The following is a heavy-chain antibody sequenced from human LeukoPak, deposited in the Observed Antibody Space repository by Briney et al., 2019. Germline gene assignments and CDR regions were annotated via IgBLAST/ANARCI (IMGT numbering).Heavy chain of an antibody. CDR2: ISGSGGST. CDR3: SSTSLAWAGFDY. CDR1: GFTFSSYA. D-gene: IGHD2-2*01. V-gene: IGHV3-23*01. J-gene: IGHJ4*02. Sequence: GGSLRLSCAASGFTFSSYAMSWVRQAPGKGLEWVSAISGSGGSTYYADSVKGRFSISRDNSKNTLYLQMNSLRAEDTAVYYCSSTSLAWAGFDYWGQGTLVTVSS.